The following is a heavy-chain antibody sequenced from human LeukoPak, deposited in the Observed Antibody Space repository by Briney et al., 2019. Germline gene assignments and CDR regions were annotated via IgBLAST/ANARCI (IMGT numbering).Heavy chain of an antibody. D-gene: IGHD3-22*01. CDR3: ARGDSSGYYFNPIDC. Sequence: PSETLPLTCAVSGYSISSGYYWGWIRQPPGKGLEWIGSIYHSGSTYCNPSLKSRVTTSVDTSKNQFSLKLSSVTAADTAVYYCARGDSSGYYFNPIDCWGPGTLVTVSS. V-gene: IGHV4-38-2*01. CDR1: GYSISSGYY. J-gene: IGHJ4*02. CDR2: IYHSGST.